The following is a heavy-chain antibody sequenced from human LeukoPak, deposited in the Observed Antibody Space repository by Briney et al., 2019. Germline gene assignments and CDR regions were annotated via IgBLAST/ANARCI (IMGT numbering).Heavy chain of an antibody. CDR2: INSDGINT. J-gene: IGHJ4*02. Sequence: PGGSLRLSCAASGFTFSNYWMHWVRQAPGKGLVWVSRINSDGINTSYADSVKGRFTISRDNAKNSLYLQMNSLRAEDTAVYYCAKISAVVVTAKGVDFDYWGQGTLVTVSS. CDR1: GFTFSNYW. D-gene: IGHD2-21*02. CDR3: AKISAVVVTAKGVDFDY. V-gene: IGHV3-74*01.